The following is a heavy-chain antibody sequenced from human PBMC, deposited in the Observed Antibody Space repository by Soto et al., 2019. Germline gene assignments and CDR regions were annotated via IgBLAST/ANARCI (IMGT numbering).Heavy chain of an antibody. CDR3: ARDWGTGIAARPVPGY. V-gene: IGHV1-18*01. Sequence: QVQLVQSGAEVKKPGASVKVSCKASGYTFTSYGISWVRQAPGQGLEWMGWISAYNGNTNYAQKLQGRVTMTTDTSTSTAYMDVRSVRSDDKAVYYCARDWGTGIAARPVPGYWGQGTLVTVSS. CDR2: ISAYNGNT. D-gene: IGHD6-6*01. CDR1: GYTFTSYG. J-gene: IGHJ4*02.